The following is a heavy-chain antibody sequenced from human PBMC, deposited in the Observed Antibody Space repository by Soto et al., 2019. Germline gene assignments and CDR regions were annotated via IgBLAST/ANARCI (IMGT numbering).Heavy chain of an antibody. V-gene: IGHV4-31*03. D-gene: IGHD2-2*01. Sequence: TLSLTCTVSGGSISSGGYYWSWIRQHPGKGLEWIGYIYYSGSTYYNPSLKSRVTISVDTSKNQFSLKLSSVTAADTAVYYCARAGIVVVPAATSFDYWGQGTLVTVSS. CDR3: ARAGIVVVPAATSFDY. CDR2: IYYSGST. CDR1: GGSISSGGYY. J-gene: IGHJ4*02.